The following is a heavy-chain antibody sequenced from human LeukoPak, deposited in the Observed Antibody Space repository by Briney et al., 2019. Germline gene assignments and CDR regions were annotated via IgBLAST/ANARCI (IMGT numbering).Heavy chain of an antibody. CDR2: IYYSGST. Sequence: SETLSLTCTVSGGSISSSSYYWGWIRQPPGKGLEWIGSIYYSGSTYYNPSLKSRVTISVDTPKNQFSLKLSSVTTADTPVYYCSRIARGGSYSYGDNDYYYYYYMDVWGKGTTVTVSS. D-gene: IGHD5-18*01. CDR3: SRIARGGSYSYGDNDYYYYYYMDV. J-gene: IGHJ6*03. V-gene: IGHV4-39*01. CDR1: GGSISSSSYY.